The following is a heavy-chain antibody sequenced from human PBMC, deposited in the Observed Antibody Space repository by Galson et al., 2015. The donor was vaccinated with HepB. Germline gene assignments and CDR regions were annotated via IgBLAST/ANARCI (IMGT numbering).Heavy chain of an antibody. CDR3: ARLPGFSNDLDAFDI. D-gene: IGHD5-18*01. CDR2: INTNTGNP. J-gene: IGHJ3*02. Sequence: SVKVSCKASGYTFTKYAINWVRQAPGQGLEWMGWINTNTGNPTYAQGFTGRFVFSLDTSVSTAFIEISSLKPEDTAVYYCARLPGFSNDLDAFDIWGQGTMVTVSS. V-gene: IGHV7-4-1*02. CDR1: GYTFTKYA.